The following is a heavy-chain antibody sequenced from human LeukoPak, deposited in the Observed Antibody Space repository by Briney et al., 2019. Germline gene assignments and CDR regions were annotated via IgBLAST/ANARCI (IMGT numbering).Heavy chain of an antibody. V-gene: IGHV1-46*01. Sequence: ASVKVSCKASGYTFTSYYMHWVRQAPGQGLEWMGIINPSEGDTSYAQKFQGRLTMTSDTSANTVYMELSSLRSEDTAVYYCARDPCSGGYCHHYFDFWGQGTLVTVAS. CDR1: GYTFTSYY. J-gene: IGHJ4*02. CDR3: ARDPCSGGYCHHYFDF. CDR2: INPSEGDT. D-gene: IGHD2-15*01.